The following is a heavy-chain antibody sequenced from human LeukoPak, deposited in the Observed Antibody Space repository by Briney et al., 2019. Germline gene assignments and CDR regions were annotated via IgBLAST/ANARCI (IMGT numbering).Heavy chain of an antibody. CDR2: IYYSGST. J-gene: IGHJ5*02. Sequence: PSETLSLTCTVSGGSISSYYWSWIRQPPGKGLEWIGYIYYSGSTNYNPSLKSRVTISLDTSKNQFSLKLTSVTAADTAVYYCARDGVERFLEWSTTWFDPWGQGTLVTVSS. D-gene: IGHD3-3*01. V-gene: IGHV4-59*12. CDR1: GGSISSYY. CDR3: ARDGVERFLEWSTTWFDP.